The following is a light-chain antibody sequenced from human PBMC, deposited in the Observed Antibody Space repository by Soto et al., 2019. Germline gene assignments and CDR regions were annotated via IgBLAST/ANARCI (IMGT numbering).Light chain of an antibody. J-gene: IGKJ4*01. Sequence: ILMTQSPSSLSAFVGDRVTITCRASQDIANFLAWYQQKPGKVPKLMIYAASTLQSGVPSRFSGSGSGTDVTLTISRLQPEDVATYYCQKCKVAPFTFGGGTKVEIK. CDR1: QDIANF. V-gene: IGKV1-27*01. CDR2: AAS. CDR3: QKCKVAPFT.